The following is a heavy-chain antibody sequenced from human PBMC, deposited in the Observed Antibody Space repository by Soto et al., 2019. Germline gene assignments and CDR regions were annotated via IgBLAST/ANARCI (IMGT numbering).Heavy chain of an antibody. J-gene: IGHJ4*02. CDR3: AKRSDGYSFDY. CDR2: ISPGGSIK. CDR1: GFTFNNNG. Sequence: GGSRRLSCAASGFTFNNNGMAWVRQAPGKGLEWVSSISPGGSIKFYADSVKGRFTISRDNSKNMVSLQMSSLRAEDTAIYYCAKRSDGYSFDYWGQGALVTVSS. D-gene: IGHD4-4*01. V-gene: IGHV3-23*01.